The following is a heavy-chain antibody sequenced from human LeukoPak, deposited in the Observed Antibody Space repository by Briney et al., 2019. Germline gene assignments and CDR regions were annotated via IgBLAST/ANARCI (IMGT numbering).Heavy chain of an antibody. J-gene: IGHJ4*02. CDR1: GFTFQDYA. D-gene: IGHD6-13*01. CDR3: AKAHSYTSSWYFDY. Sequence: GGSLRLSCAASGFTFQDYAMHWVRLVPGKGLEWVSGIGWNRGIISYADSVKGRFTISRDNAKNSLYLQMMSLRVEDTAFYYCAKAHSYTSSWYFDYWGQGSLVSVSS. CDR2: IGWNRGII. V-gene: IGHV3-9*01.